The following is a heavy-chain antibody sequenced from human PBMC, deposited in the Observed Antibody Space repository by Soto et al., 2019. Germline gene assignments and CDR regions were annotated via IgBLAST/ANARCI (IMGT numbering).Heavy chain of an antibody. V-gene: IGHV2-5*02. J-gene: IGHJ4*02. D-gene: IGHD2-15*01. Sequence: QITLKESGPTLVKPTQTLTLTCTFSGFSFSTSGVGVGWIRQPPGKALEWLALIYWDNDKRYSPSLKSRLTITQDTSKNQVVLTMTNMDPADTATYYCAHNADCSGGSCYQYYFDYWGQGTLVTVSS. CDR3: AHNADCSGGSCYQYYFDY. CDR2: IYWDNDK. CDR1: GFSFSTSGVG.